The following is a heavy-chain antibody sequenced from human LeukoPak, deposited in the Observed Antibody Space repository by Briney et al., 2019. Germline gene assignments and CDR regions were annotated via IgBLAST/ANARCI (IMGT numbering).Heavy chain of an antibody. Sequence: GGSLRLSCAASGFTFSSNWMSWVRQAPGKGLAWVANIKQDGSEKYYVDSVKGRFTISRDNAKNSLYLQMNSLRAEDTAVYYCARDLIAVAESHFDYWGQGTLVTVAS. J-gene: IGHJ4*02. V-gene: IGHV3-7*01. CDR3: ARDLIAVAESHFDY. CDR2: IKQDGSEK. CDR1: GFTFSSNW. D-gene: IGHD6-19*01.